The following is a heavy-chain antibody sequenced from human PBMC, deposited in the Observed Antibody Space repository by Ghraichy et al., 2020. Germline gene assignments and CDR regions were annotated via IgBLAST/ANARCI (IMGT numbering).Heavy chain of an antibody. CDR3: ARRRYYDSEGWFDP. J-gene: IGHJ5*02. CDR1: GGSISSSSYY. CDR2: IYYSGST. D-gene: IGHD3-22*01. Sequence: SETLSLICTVSGGSISSSSYYWGWIRQPPGKGLEWIGSIYYSGSTYYNPSLKSRVTISVDTSKNQFSLKLSSVTAADTAVYYCARRRYYDSEGWFDPWGQGTLVTVSS. V-gene: IGHV4-39*01.